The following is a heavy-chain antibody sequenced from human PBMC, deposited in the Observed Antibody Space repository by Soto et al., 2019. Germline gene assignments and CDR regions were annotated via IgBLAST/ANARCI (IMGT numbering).Heavy chain of an antibody. V-gene: IGHV3-43D*03. Sequence: GGSLRLSCAASGFTFDDYAMHWVRQAPGKGLEWVSLISWDGGSTYYADSVKGRFTISRDNSKNSLYLQMNSLRAEDTALYYCAKDKGVSGYDFYYYYGMDVWGQGTTVTVSS. D-gene: IGHD5-12*01. CDR1: GFTFDDYA. CDR3: AKDKGVSGYDFYYYYGMDV. CDR2: ISWDGGST. J-gene: IGHJ6*02.